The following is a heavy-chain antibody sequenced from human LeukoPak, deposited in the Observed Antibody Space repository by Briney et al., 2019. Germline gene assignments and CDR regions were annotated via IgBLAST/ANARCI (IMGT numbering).Heavy chain of an antibody. V-gene: IGHV4-4*09. CDR3: AGHNGGNHDLDY. CDR1: GGSIGSYY. Sequence: PSETLSLTCTVSGGSIGSYYWSWIRQPPGKGLEWIGYIYTSGSTNYNPSLKSRVTISVDTSKNQFSLKLSSVTAADTAVYYCAGHNGGNHDLDYWGQGTLVTVSS. D-gene: IGHD4-23*01. CDR2: IYTSGST. J-gene: IGHJ4*02.